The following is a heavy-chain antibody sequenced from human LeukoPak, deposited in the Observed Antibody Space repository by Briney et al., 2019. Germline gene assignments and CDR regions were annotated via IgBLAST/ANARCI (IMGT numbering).Heavy chain of an antibody. CDR3: AKDRPVLMVYATSPHYFDY. V-gene: IGHV3-23*01. J-gene: IGHJ4*02. CDR2: ISGSGGNT. Sequence: GGSLRLSCAASGFTFSSFAMSWVRQAPGKGLGWVSAISGSGGNTYYADSVKGRFTISRDNSKNTLYPQMNSLRAEDTAVYYCAKDRPVLMVYATSPHYFDYWGQGTLVTVSS. CDR1: GFTFSSFA. D-gene: IGHD2-8*01.